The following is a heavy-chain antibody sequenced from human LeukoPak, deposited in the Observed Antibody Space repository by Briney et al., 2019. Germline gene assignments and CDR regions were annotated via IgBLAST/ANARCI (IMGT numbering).Heavy chain of an antibody. Sequence: PLASVKVSCKASGGTFSSYAISWVRQAPGQGLEWMGGIIPIFGTANYAQKFQSRVTITADKSTSTAYMELSSLRSEDTAVYYCARDLAYSSSWYVPDYWGQGTLVTVSS. CDR3: ARDLAYSSSWYVPDY. CDR1: GGTFSSYA. V-gene: IGHV1-69*06. D-gene: IGHD6-13*01. CDR2: IIPIFGTA. J-gene: IGHJ4*02.